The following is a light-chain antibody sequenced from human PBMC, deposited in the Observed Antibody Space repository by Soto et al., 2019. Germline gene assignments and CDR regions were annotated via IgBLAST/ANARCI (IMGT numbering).Light chain of an antibody. CDR2: GNG. V-gene: IGLV1-40*01. J-gene: IGLJ1*01. CDR1: SSNIGAGHD. Sequence: QSVLTQPPSVSGAPGQRVTISCTGNSSNIGAGHDVHWYQQLPGTAPKLLIYGNGNRPSGVPDRFSGSKSDTSASLAITGLQAEDEADYYCQSYDSGLSGSEVFGTGTKLTVL. CDR3: QSYDSGLSGSEV.